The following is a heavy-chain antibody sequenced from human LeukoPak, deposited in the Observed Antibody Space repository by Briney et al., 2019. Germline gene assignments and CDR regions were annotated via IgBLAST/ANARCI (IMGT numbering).Heavy chain of an antibody. Sequence: SETLSLTCSVSGDSISSSYYWSWIRQPPGKGLEWIGYIYYSGSTNYNPSLKSRVTISVDTSKNQFSLKLSSMTAADTAVYYCARESLYDILTGYRYYYYMDVWGKGTTVTVSS. J-gene: IGHJ6*03. CDR2: IYYSGST. CDR1: GDSISSSYY. CDR3: ARESLYDILTGYRYYYYMDV. D-gene: IGHD3-9*01. V-gene: IGHV4-61*01.